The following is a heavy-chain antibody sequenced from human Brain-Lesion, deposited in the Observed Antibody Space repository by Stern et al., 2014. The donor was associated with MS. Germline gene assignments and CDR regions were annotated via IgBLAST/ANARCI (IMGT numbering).Heavy chain of an antibody. Sequence: VQLEQSGPEVQKPGASVKVSCKTSGYIFTGYYIHWVRQAPGQGLEWMAWINPNTGGTKYAQKFQGRVTMSRDTSISTAYVELSSLTSDDTAVYYCARDQRGITIFGVVTDYYYLGMDVWGQGTTVTVSS. CDR1: GYIFTGYY. V-gene: IGHV1-2*02. D-gene: IGHD3-3*01. CDR2: INPNTGGT. CDR3: ARDQRGITIFGVVTDYYYLGMDV. J-gene: IGHJ6*02.